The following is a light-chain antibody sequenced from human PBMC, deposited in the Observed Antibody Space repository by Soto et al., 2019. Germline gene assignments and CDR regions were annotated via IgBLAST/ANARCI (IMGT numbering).Light chain of an antibody. V-gene: IGKV3-20*01. CDR1: QSVSSSY. CDR3: QQYASSPRT. J-gene: IGKJ1*01. Sequence: EIFLTQSPSPLSLSPGERATLSCRASQSVSSSYLAWHQHKPGQTPRLLIYGASSRATGIPDRFSGSGSGTDFTLTISRLEPEDFAVYYCQQYASSPRTFGQVTKVDIK. CDR2: GAS.